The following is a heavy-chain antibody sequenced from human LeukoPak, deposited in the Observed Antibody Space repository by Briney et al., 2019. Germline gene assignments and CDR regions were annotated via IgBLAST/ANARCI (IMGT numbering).Heavy chain of an antibody. CDR3: ARAARVDYYDSSPYGMDV. CDR1: GHTFTGYF. J-gene: IGHJ6*02. Sequence: ASVKVSCKAPGHTFTGYFMHWVRQAPGQGLEWMGWINPNIGGTNYAQNFQGRVTMTRDTSISTVYMELRRLRSDDTAMYYCARAARVDYYDSSPYGMDVWGQGTTVTVSS. CDR2: INPNIGGT. V-gene: IGHV1-2*02. D-gene: IGHD3-22*01.